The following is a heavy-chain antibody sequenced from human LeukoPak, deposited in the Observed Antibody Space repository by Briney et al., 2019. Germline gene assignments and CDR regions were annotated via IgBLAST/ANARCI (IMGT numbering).Heavy chain of an antibody. J-gene: IGHJ4*02. V-gene: IGHV5-51*01. CDR3: ARYRGDYVSLPSPFDF. D-gene: IGHD4-17*01. Sequence: KPGESLKISCKGSGYRFTDYWIGWVRQMPGKGLEWMGIISPDDSDTRYSPSFQGQVTISADESISTAYLQWSSLKASDTAMYYCARYRGDYVSLPSPFDFWGQGTLITVSS. CDR2: ISPDDSDT. CDR1: GYRFTDYW.